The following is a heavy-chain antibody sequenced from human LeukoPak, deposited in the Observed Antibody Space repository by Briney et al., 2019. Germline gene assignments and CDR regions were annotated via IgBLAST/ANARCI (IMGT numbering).Heavy chain of an antibody. J-gene: IGHJ3*02. Sequence: ASAKVSCKASGYTFTSYGISWVRQAPGQGLEWMGWISAYNGNTNYAQKLQGRVTMTTDTSTSTAYMELRSLRSDDTAVYYCARDWDFGGSGSFDAFDIWGQGTMVTVSS. CDR1: GYTFTSYG. D-gene: IGHD3-10*01. CDR2: ISAYNGNT. V-gene: IGHV1-18*01. CDR3: ARDWDFGGSGSFDAFDI.